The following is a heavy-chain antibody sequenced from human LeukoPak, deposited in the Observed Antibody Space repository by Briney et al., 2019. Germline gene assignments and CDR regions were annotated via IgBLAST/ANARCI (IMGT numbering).Heavy chain of an antibody. CDR2: INLNGGST. Sequence: PGGSLRLSCAAPGFTFDDYGMSWVRQAPGKGLEWVSGINLNGGSTGCADSVKGRFTISRDNAKNSLYLQMNSLRAEDTALYYCARASSNAYCSSTSCYFFDYWGQGTLVTVSS. J-gene: IGHJ4*02. V-gene: IGHV3-20*04. CDR3: ARASSNAYCSSTSCYFFDY. D-gene: IGHD2-2*01. CDR1: GFTFDDYG.